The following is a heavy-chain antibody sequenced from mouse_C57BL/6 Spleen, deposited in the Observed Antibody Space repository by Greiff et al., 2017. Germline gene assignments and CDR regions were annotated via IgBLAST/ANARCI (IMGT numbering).Heavy chain of an antibody. V-gene: IGHV2-5*01. D-gene: IGHD1-1*01. CDR2: IWRGGGT. Sequence: QVQLQESGPGLVQPSQSLSITCTVSGFSLTSYGVHWVRQSPGKGLEWLGVIWRGGGTDYNAAFMSRLSITKDNSKSQVFCKMNSRQADDTAIYYCANEYGSSSAWFAYWGQGTLVTVSA. CDR3: ANEYGSSSAWFAY. J-gene: IGHJ3*01. CDR1: GFSLTSYG.